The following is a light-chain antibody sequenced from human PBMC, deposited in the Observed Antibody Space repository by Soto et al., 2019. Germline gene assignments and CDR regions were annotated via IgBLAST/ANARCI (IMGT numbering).Light chain of an antibody. V-gene: IGKV3-20*01. J-gene: IGKJ5*01. CDR3: QQYGSSPPIT. CDR1: QSVSSSY. CDR2: GAS. Sequence: EIVWTQSPGTLSLSPGERATLSWKASQSVSSSYLAWYQQKPGQAPRLIIYGASTRATGIPDRFSGSGSGTDLTLTISRLETEDFAVYYCQQYGSSPPITFGQGTRLEI.